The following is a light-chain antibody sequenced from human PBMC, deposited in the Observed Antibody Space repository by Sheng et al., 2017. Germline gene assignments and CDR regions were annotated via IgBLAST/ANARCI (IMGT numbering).Light chain of an antibody. CDR3: QQTYSTVWA. V-gene: IGKV3-20*01. J-gene: IGKJ1*01. Sequence: IVLTQSPGTLSLSPGERATLSCRASQSVSNSYLAWYQQKPGQAPRLLMYGASSRAAGIPDRFSGSGFGTDFTLTISSLQPEDFATYYCQQTYSTVWAFGQGTKVDVK. CDR2: GAS. CDR1: QSVSNSY.